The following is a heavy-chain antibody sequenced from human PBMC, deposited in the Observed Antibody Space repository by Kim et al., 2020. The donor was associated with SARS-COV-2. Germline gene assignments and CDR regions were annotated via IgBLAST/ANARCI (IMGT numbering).Heavy chain of an antibody. CDR3: ARDTIVGAMLGFDY. Sequence: ASVKVSCKASGYTFTSYAMHCVRQALGQQLEGWGWSNAAVGNTKYSQQNQGRVTITRDTSASTAYMELSRLRSEETAVYYCARDTIVGAMLGFDYWGQGTLVTASS. CDR1: GYTFTSYA. J-gene: IGHJ4*02. V-gene: IGHV1-3*01. D-gene: IGHD1-26*01. CDR2: SNAAVGNT.